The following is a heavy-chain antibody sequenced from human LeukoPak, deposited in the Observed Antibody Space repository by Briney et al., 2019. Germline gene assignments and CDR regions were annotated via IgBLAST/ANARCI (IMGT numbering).Heavy chain of an antibody. CDR2: MYYAGSA. CDR3: AIPPSIHYYYYYMDV. Sequence: SETLSLTCTVSGGSIISSNYYWGWIRQPPGKGLEWIGSMYYAGSAYYNPSLRSRVTISVDTSKNQFSLKLSSVTAADTAVYYCAIPPSIHYYYYYMDVWGKGTAVTVSS. J-gene: IGHJ6*03. D-gene: IGHD2-2*01. CDR1: GGSIISSNYY. V-gene: IGHV4-39*01.